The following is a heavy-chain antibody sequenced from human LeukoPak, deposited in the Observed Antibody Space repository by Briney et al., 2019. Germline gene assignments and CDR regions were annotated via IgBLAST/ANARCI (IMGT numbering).Heavy chain of an antibody. D-gene: IGHD2-8*01. J-gene: IGHJ4*02. CDR2: ISGSGGST. Sequence: PGGSLRLSCAASGFTFSSYAMGWVCQAPGKGLEWVSAISGSGGSTYYADSVKGRFTISRDNSKNTLYLQMNSLRAEDTAVYYCAKHNIVLMVYATLDYWGQGTLVTVSS. V-gene: IGHV3-23*01. CDR1: GFTFSSYA. CDR3: AKHNIVLMVYATLDY.